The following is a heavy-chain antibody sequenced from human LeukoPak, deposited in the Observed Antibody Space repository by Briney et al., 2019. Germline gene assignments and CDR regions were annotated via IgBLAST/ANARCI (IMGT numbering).Heavy chain of an antibody. CDR2: INPNSGGT. CDR1: GYTFTGYY. CDR3: ARSKQNFALVPGAFDI. J-gene: IGHJ3*02. V-gene: IGHV1-2*02. D-gene: IGHD1-26*01. Sequence: ASVKVSCKASGYTFTGYYMHWVRQAPGQGLEWMGWINPNSGGTNYAQKFQGRVTMTRDTSISTAYMELSRLRSDDTAVYYCARSKQNFALVPGAFDIWGQGTMVTVSS.